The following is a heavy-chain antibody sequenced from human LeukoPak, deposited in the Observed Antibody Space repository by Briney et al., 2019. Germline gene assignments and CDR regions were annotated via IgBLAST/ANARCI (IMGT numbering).Heavy chain of an antibody. Sequence: GGSLRLSCTASGFTFSNYGMHWVRQAPGKGLEWLAFIVYDEINKYYADSVKGRFTISRDNAKDTLYLQMNSLRAGDTAVYYCARGENTYIDYWGQGTLVTVSS. CDR3: ARGENTYIDY. D-gene: IGHD3-16*01. CDR2: IVYDEINK. J-gene: IGHJ4*02. V-gene: IGHV3-30*02. CDR1: GFTFSNYG.